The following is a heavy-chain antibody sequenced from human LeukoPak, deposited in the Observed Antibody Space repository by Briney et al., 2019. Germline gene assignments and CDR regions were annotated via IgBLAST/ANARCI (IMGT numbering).Heavy chain of an antibody. CDR2: INRGGSST. D-gene: IGHD5-18*01. J-gene: IGHJ4*02. CDR1: GFTFSTYW. CDR3: ARGDEYTYGYFDY. V-gene: IGHV3-74*01. Sequence: GGSLRLSCAASGFTFSTYWMHWVRQAPGKGLVWGSLINRGGSSTSYADSVKGRFTISRDKTKKTVYMQMNSLRAEDTAVYYCARGDEYTYGYFDYWGQGTLVTVSS.